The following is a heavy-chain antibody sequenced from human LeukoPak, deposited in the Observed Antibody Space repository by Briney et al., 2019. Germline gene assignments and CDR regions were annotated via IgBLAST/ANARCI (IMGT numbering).Heavy chain of an antibody. V-gene: IGHV3-53*01. CDR1: GFPFSSYG. D-gene: IGHD1-26*01. J-gene: IGHJ4*02. CDR3: ARDRSGSYFW. CDR2: IYSGGST. Sequence: GGSLRLSCAASGFPFSSYGMHWVRQAPGKGLEWVSVIYSGGSTYYADSVKGRFTISRDNSKNTLYLQMNSLRAEDTAVYYCARDRSGSYFWWGQGTLVTVSS.